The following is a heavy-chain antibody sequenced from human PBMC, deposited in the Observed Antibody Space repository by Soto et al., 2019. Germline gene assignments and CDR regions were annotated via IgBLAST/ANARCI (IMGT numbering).Heavy chain of an antibody. D-gene: IGHD6-13*01. CDR3: ASGHSLVARLLYY. J-gene: IGHJ4*01. CDR2: ISSNSGTI. Sequence: GGCLGLACVSCRFKLSIFEMNWVRQTPGKWPEWLSYISSNSGTIYYTDSVMGRFTISRDNAKNAMYLKMNSLRAEDTGVYYCASGHSLVARLLYYWGQGTLVTVSS. CDR1: RFKLSIFE. V-gene: IGHV3-48*03.